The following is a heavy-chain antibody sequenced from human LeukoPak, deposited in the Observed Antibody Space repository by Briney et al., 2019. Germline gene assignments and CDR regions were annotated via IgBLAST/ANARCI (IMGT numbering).Heavy chain of an antibody. D-gene: IGHD2-2*02. V-gene: IGHV1-69*04. J-gene: IGHJ4*02. CDR2: IIPILGIA. Sequence: SVRVSCKASGGTFSSYAISWVRQAPGQGLEWMGRIIPILGIANYAQKFQGRVTITADKSTSTAYMELSSLRSEDTAVYYCARMRCSSTSCYKFDYWGQGTLVTVSS. CDR3: ARMRCSSTSCYKFDY. CDR1: GGTFSSYA.